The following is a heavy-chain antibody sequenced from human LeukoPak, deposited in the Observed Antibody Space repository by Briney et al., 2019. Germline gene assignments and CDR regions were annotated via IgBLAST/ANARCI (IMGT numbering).Heavy chain of an antibody. J-gene: IGHJ6*02. CDR2: IIPIFGTA. V-gene: IGHV1-69*13. CDR3: ARAEDFLTGYARIYYGMDV. Sequence: SVKVSCKASGGTFSSYAISWVRQAPGQGLEWMGGIIPIFGTANYAQKFQGRVTITADESTSTAYMELSSLRSEDTAVYYCARAEDFLTGYARIYYGMDVWGQGTTVTVSS. CDR1: GGTFSSYA. D-gene: IGHD3-9*01.